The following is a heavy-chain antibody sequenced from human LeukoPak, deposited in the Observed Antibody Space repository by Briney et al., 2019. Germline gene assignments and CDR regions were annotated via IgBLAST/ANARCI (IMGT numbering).Heavy chain of an antibody. V-gene: IGHV3-48*02. J-gene: IGHJ4*02. CDR1: GFKFSDYS. D-gene: IGHD3-10*01. CDR2: TSSSGVTT. CDR3: ARDNRQKSGPKRYFDY. Sequence: PGGSLRLSCAASGFKFSDYSMNWVRQAPGKGLEGISYTSSSGVTTDYADSVRGRFTITRDNAKNLVFLDMKSLRDEDTAVYFCARDNRQKSGPKRYFDYWGQGILVTVSS.